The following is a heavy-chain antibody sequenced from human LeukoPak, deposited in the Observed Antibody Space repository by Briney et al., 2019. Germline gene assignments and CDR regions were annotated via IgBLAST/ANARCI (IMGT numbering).Heavy chain of an antibody. V-gene: IGHV3-11*04. CDR2: ISSSGSTI. Sequence: GGSLRLSCAASGFTFSDYYMSWIRQAPGKGLEWVSYISSSGSTIYYADSVKGRFTISRHNAKNSLYLQMNSLRAEDTAVYYCARDSAHYYDTPVDYWGQGTLVTVSS. D-gene: IGHD3-22*01. J-gene: IGHJ4*02. CDR1: GFTFSDYY. CDR3: ARDSAHYYDTPVDY.